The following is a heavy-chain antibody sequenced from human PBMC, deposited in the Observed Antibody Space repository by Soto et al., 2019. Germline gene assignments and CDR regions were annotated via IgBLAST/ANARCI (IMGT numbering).Heavy chain of an antibody. Sequence: VQLVASGGGVVQPGRSLRLSCAASDFTFSDYALHWVRQAPGKGLVWVAVVSHDGRNTHYADSVKGRFTIARDSSKNTVSLEMTSLRAEDTAVYYCAKGGRQWLVPSAFNYGGQGDLVTVSS. J-gene: IGHJ4*02. D-gene: IGHD6-19*01. CDR2: VSHDGRNT. CDR3: AKGGRQWLVPSAFNY. CDR1: DFTFSDYA. V-gene: IGHV3-30*18.